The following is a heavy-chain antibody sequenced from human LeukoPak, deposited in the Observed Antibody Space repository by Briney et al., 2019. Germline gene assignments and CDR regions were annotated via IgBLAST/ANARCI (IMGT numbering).Heavy chain of an antibody. V-gene: IGHV1-18*01. CDR3: ARVSTVTLLDV. Sequence: ASVKVSCKASGYTFTSYGISWVRQAPGQGLEWMGWISAYNGNTNYAQKLQGRVTMTTDTSTSTACMELRSLRSDDTAVYYCARVSTVTLLDVWGQGTTVTVSS. D-gene: IGHD4-17*01. CDR2: ISAYNGNT. CDR1: GYTFTSYG. J-gene: IGHJ6*02.